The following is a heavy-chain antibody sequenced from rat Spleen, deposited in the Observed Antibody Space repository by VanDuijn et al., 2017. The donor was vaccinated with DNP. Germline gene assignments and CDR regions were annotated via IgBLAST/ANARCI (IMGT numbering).Heavy chain of an antibody. CDR2: ISSGGVT. CDR3: ARWDSYYPFDY. CDR1: GFSLTGYS. Sequence: QVQLTESGPGLVQPSGTLSLTCAVSGFSLTGYSAHWVRQPPGKVLEWIAAISSGGVTFYNSALKSRLSISRDTSKSQVLLKMNSLETEDTAIYFCARWDSYYPFDYWGQGVMVTVSS. V-gene: IGHV2S12*01. D-gene: IGHD1-6*01. J-gene: IGHJ2*01.